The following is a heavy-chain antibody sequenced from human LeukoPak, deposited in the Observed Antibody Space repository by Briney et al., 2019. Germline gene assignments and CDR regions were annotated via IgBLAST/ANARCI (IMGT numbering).Heavy chain of an antibody. Sequence: GGSLRLSCAASGFTVSSNYMSWVRQAPGKGLEWVSVIYSGGSTYYADSVKGRFTISRDNSKNTLYLQMNSLRAEDTAVYYCARGSGSYRHYYYYYMDVWGKGTTVTVSS. D-gene: IGHD1-26*01. CDR2: IYSGGST. V-gene: IGHV3-53*01. CDR1: GFTVSSNY. J-gene: IGHJ6*03. CDR3: ARGSGSYRHYYYYYMDV.